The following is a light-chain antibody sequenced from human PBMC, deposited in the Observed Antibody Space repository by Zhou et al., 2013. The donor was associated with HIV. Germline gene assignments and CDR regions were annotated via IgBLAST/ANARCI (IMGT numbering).Light chain of an antibody. CDR2: GAT. CDR1: QTTSTH. CDR3: QHSDSDSVPIT. Sequence: DIQMTQAPSSLYASVGDRVTITCRTSQTTSTHLNWYQQKLGKAPKLLIFGATTLVSGVPSRFSGSGSGTDFALTISSLQVEDFATYYCQHSDSDSVPITFGQGTRLDI. V-gene: IGKV1-39*01. J-gene: IGKJ5*01.